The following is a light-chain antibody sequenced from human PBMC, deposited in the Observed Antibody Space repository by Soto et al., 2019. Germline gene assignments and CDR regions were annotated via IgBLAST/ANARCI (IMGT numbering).Light chain of an antibody. CDR3: QQYSYYPWT. CDR1: QSISSW. CDR2: EAS. V-gene: IGKV1-5*03. J-gene: IGKJ1*01. Sequence: DVQMTQSPSTLSASVGDRVTITCRASQSISSWLAWYQQEPGKAPKLLISEASTLEGGVPSRFSGSGSGTEFALTISSLQPDDFASYYCQQYSYYPWTFGQGTQVEIK.